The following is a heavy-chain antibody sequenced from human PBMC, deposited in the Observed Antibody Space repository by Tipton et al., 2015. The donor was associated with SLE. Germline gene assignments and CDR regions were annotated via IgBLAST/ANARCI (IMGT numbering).Heavy chain of an antibody. CDR3: ARTLPYYASSGGFVP. CDR1: GGSISRGGYS. V-gene: IGHV4-30-2*01. CDR2: IYHSGST. D-gene: IGHD3-22*01. Sequence: TLSLTCDVSGGSISRGGYSWSWIRQPPGKGLERIGYIYHSGSTYYNPSLKSRVTISVDRSKNQFSLKLSFVTAADTAVYYCARTLPYYASSGGFVPWGQESLVTVS. J-gene: IGHJ5*02.